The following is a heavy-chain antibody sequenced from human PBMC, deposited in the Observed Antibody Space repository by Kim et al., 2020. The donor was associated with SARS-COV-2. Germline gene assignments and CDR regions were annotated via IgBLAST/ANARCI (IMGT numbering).Heavy chain of an antibody. Sequence: SETLSLTCTVSGGSISSSSYYWGWIRQPPGKGLEWIGSIYYSGSTYYNPSLKSRVTISVDTSKNQFSLKLSSVTAADTAVYYCARPSIAARGGFDYWGQGTLVTVSS. CDR3: ARPSIAARGGFDY. J-gene: IGHJ4*02. D-gene: IGHD6-6*01. V-gene: IGHV4-39*01. CDR1: GGSISSSSYY. CDR2: IYYSGST.